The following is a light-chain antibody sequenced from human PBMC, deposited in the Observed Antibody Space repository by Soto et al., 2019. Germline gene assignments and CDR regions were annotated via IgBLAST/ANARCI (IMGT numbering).Light chain of an antibody. CDR3: QQYGSLSWT. J-gene: IGKJ1*01. Sequence: EIVLTQPRVTLSLSPWERATLSCVASQNVDSNYLAWYQQKNGQAPRIIIFGASGRATGIPDRFSGSGYGTDFNLTISRLETEDFAVYYCQQYGSLSWTFGQGTKVDIK. CDR1: QNVDSNY. V-gene: IGKV3-20*01. CDR2: GAS.